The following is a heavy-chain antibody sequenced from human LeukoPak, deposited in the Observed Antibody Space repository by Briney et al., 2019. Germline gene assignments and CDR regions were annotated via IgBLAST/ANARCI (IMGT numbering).Heavy chain of an antibody. D-gene: IGHD4-17*01. V-gene: IGHV3-11*01. CDR3: ARDPDYGDPE. Sequence: PGGSLRLSCVASGFTFSDHYMSWFRLSPGKGLEWLSYITSSGSTTDYADSVKGRFTISRDNAKNSMFLQMNSLRPEDTAVYYCARDPDYGDPEWGQGTPVTVSS. J-gene: IGHJ4*02. CDR1: GFTFSDHY. CDR2: ITSSGSTT.